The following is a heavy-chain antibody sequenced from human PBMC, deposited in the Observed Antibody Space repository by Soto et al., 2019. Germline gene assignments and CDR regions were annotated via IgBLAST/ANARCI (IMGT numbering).Heavy chain of an antibody. Sequence: QVQLQQWGAGLLKPSETLSLTCAVYGGSFSGYYWSWIRQPPGKGLEWIGEINHSGSTNYNPSLKSRVTISVDTSKNQFSLKLSSVTAADTAVYYCARGGVPHPVDYWGQGTLVTVSS. CDR3: ARGGVPHPVDY. CDR2: INHSGST. V-gene: IGHV4-34*01. D-gene: IGHD3-10*01. CDR1: GGSFSGYY. J-gene: IGHJ4*02.